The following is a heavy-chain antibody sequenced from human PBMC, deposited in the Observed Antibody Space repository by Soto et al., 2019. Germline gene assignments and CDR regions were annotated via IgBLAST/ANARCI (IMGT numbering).Heavy chain of an antibody. D-gene: IGHD2-15*01. V-gene: IGHV3-21*01. CDR1: GFAFRSYN. CDR2: ISSGSSNI. J-gene: IGHJ4*02. CDR3: ASATVVAGTFDF. Sequence: PGGSLTLSCAGSGFAFRSYNMNWVRQPPGKGLEWVASISSGSSNIYYADSVKGRFTISRDNAKDSLYLQMDSLRAEDSAVYYCASATVVAGTFDFWGQGTLSTVSS.